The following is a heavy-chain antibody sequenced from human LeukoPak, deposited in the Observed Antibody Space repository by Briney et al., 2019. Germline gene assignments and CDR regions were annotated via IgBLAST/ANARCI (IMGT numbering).Heavy chain of an antibody. D-gene: IGHD6-19*01. CDR1: GFTFSSYV. CDR2: IGGGGYST. CDR3: AKGSVSMAGTPGDV. Sequence: GGSLRLSCAASGFTFSSYVMNWVRQAPGKGLEWVSTIGGGGYSTYYADSVKGRFTISRDNSKNTLFLQMNSLRAEDTAIYYCAKGSVSMAGTPGDVWGQGTTVTVSS. V-gene: IGHV3-23*01. J-gene: IGHJ6*02.